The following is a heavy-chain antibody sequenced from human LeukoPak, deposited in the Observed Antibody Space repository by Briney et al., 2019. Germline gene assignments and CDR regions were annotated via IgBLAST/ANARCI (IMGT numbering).Heavy chain of an antibody. D-gene: IGHD4-17*01. Sequence: SVKVSCKASGGTFSSYAISWVRQAPGQGLEWMGRIIPILGIANYAQKFQGRVTITADKSTSTAYMELSSLRSEDTAVYYCARGDFVDYGESYYYGMDVWGQGTTVTVSS. CDR3: ARGDFVDYGESYYYGMDV. J-gene: IGHJ6*02. V-gene: IGHV1-69*04. CDR1: GGTFSSYA. CDR2: IIPILGIA.